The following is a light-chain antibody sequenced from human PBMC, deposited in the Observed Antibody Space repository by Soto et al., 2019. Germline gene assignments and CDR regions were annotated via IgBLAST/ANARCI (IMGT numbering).Light chain of an antibody. CDR3: LLYYGGSQLM. CDR1: TGAVTSGHY. CDR2: TTN. V-gene: IGLV7-43*01. Sequence: QAVVTQEPSLTVSPGGTVTLTCASSTGAVTSGHYASWFQQKPGQAPRTLIYTTNSRHSWTPARFSGSLLGGKAALTLSAVQPEDEAEYYCLLYYGGSQLMFDGGTQLTVL. J-gene: IGLJ3*02.